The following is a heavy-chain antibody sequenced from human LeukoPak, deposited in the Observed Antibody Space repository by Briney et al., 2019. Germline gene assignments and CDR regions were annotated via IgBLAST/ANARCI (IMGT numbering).Heavy chain of an antibody. V-gene: IGHV1-18*01. CDR2: ISAYNGNT. Sequence: EASVKVSCKASGYTFTSYGISWVRQAPGQGLEWMGWISAYNGNTNYAQKLQGRVTMTTDTSTSTAYMELRSLRSDDTAVYYCARVVESGYDFGFDYWGQGTLVTVSS. CDR3: ARVVESGYDFGFDY. CDR1: GYTFTSYG. J-gene: IGHJ4*02. D-gene: IGHD5-12*01.